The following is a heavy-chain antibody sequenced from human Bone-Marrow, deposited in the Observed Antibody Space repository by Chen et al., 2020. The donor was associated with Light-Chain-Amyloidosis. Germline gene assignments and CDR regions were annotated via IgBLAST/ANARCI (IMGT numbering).Heavy chain of an antibody. V-gene: IGHV3-53*01. CDR2: IYSGGST. Sequence: ELQLVESGGGLIQPGGSLRLSCAASGFNVFSNYMSWVRQAPGKGLEWVAVIYSGGSTNYADSVKGRFTISXXHSXXXXXXXXXXXXXXXXXXXXXXXXXQASKYYYDTSGYSPEEDWGRGTLVTVSS. D-gene: IGHD3-22*01. CDR1: GFNVFSNY. CDR3: XXXXQASKYYYDTSGYSPEED. J-gene: IGHJ4*02.